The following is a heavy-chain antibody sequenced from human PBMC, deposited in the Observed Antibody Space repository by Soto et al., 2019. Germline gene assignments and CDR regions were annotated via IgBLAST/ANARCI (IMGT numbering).Heavy chain of an antibody. V-gene: IGHV4-31*03. CDR3: ARVSVVYAKSFRD. D-gene: IGHD2-8*02. J-gene: IGHJ4*02. Sequence: QVQLQASGPGLVKPSQTLSLTCTVSGGSISSRGYYWGWIRQHLGKGLEWIGYIYYTGSTYYNPSLKSRVTMCVDTSKKQFCRKLSSVTAAETAVYYCARVSVVYAKSFRDWGQGTLVTVSS. CDR2: IYYTGST. CDR1: GGSISSRGYY.